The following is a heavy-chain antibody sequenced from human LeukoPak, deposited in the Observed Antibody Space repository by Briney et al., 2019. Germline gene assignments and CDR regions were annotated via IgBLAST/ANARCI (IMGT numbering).Heavy chain of an antibody. Sequence: GGSLRLSCAASGFTFSSYGMHWVRQAPGKGLEWVTFLRYDGSNEYYADSVKGRFTISRDNSKNTLYLQMNSLRPEDTAVYYCARDLGSGFYGDFDYWGQGTLVTVSS. V-gene: IGHV3-30*02. CDR1: GFTFSSYG. D-gene: IGHD6-19*01. J-gene: IGHJ4*02. CDR2: LRYDGSNE. CDR3: ARDLGSGFYGDFDY.